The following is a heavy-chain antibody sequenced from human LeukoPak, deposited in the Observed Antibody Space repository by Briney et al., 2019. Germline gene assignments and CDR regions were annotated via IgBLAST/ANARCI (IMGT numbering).Heavy chain of an antibody. D-gene: IGHD5-18*01. CDR3: AATRGYSRFDP. V-gene: IGHV4-39*01. CDR1: GGSISSSSYY. Sequence: SGTLSLTCTVSGGSISSSSYYWGWIRQPPGKGLEWIGSIYYSGSTYYNPSLKSRVTISVDTSKNQFSLKLSSVTAADTAVYYCAATRGYSRFDPWGQGTLVAVSS. CDR2: IYYSGST. J-gene: IGHJ5*02.